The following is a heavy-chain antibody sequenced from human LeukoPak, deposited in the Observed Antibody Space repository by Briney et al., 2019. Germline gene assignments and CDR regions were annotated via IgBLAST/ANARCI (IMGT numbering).Heavy chain of an antibody. J-gene: IGHJ6*01. V-gene: IGHV3-30-3*01. CDR1: GFTFSSYA. CDR2: ISYDGSNK. CDR3: ARDLESITGTIGYYYGLDV. Sequence: GGSLRLSCAASGFTFSSYAMHWVRQAPGKGLEWVAVISYDGSNKYYADSVKGRFTISRDNSKNTLYLQMNSLRAEDTAVYYCARDLESITGTIGYYYGLDVWGRGTTVTVSS. D-gene: IGHD1-20*01.